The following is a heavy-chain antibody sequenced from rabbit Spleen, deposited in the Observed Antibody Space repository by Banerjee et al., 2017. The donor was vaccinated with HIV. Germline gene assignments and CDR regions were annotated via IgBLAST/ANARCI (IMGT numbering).Heavy chain of an antibody. V-gene: IGHV1S43*01. CDR3: ARAYTDYATSRLDL. Sequence: QEQLVESGGGLVQPEGSLTLTCTASGFSFSSSYYMCWVRQAPGKGLKLIACIYTSSGRTWYASWAKGRFTISKCTSLNTVTLQMTSLTAADTATCFCARAYTDYATSRLDLWGQGTLVTVS. CDR1: GFSFSSSYY. CDR2: IYTSSGRT. J-gene: IGHJ3*01. D-gene: IGHD6-1*01.